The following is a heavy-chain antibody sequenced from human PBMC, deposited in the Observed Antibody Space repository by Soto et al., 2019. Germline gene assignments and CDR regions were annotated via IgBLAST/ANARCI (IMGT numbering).Heavy chain of an antibody. J-gene: IGHJ6*02. D-gene: IGHD4-17*01. V-gene: IGHV1-46*01. CDR2: INPSGGST. Sequence: ASVKVSGEASGYTFTSYYMHWVRQAPGQGLEWMGIINPSGGSTSYAQKFQGRVTMTRDTSTSTVYMELSSLRSEDTAVYYCASATLTVTTHYYYYYYGMDVWGQGTTVTVSS. CDR1: GYTFTSYY. CDR3: ASATLTVTTHYYYYYYGMDV.